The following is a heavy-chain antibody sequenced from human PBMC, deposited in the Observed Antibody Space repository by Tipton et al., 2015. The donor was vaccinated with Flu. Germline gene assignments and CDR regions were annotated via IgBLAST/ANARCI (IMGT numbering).Heavy chain of an antibody. Sequence: TLSLTCTVSSGSIRSTNYFCAWIRQPPGKRLELIGSIFPSGTTYYNPSLKSRVTISVDTSKSQFSLMLRSVTAADTAVDYCAREQAEICSNAGCSSWFDPWGQGTLVTVSS. CDR3: AREQAEICSNAGCSSWFDP. D-gene: IGHD2-8*01. CDR1: SGSIRSTNYF. V-gene: IGHV4-39*02. J-gene: IGHJ5*02. CDR2: IFPSGTT.